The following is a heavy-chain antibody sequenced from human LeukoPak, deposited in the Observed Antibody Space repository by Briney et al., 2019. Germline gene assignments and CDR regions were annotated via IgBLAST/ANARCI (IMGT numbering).Heavy chain of an antibody. Sequence: PGGSLRLSCAASGFTFSSYSMNWVRQAPGKGLEWVSSISSSSSYIYYADSVKGRFTISRDNAKNSLYLQMNSLRAEDTAVYYCAREDTMVRGVIITWGQGTLVTVSS. CDR1: GFTFSSYS. V-gene: IGHV3-21*01. J-gene: IGHJ5*02. CDR3: AREDTMVRGVIIT. D-gene: IGHD3-10*01. CDR2: ISSSSSYI.